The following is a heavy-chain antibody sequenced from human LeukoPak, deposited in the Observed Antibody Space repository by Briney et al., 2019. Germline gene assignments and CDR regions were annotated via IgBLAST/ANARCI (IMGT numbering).Heavy chain of an antibody. V-gene: IGHV3-48*03. Sequence: GGSLRLSCAASGFTFSSYEMNWVRQAPGKGLEWVSYISSSGSTIYYADSVKGRFTISRGNSKNTLYLQVNSLRAEDTAVYYCAKGNGYSYGRYYFDYWGQGTLVTVSS. CDR2: ISSSGSTI. J-gene: IGHJ4*02. CDR3: AKGNGYSYGRYYFDY. D-gene: IGHD5-18*01. CDR1: GFTFSSYE.